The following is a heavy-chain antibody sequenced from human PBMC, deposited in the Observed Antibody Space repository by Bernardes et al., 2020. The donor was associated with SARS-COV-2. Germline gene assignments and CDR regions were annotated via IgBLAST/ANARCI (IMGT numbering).Heavy chain of an antibody. Sequence: SETLSLTCTVSGGSISSYYWSWIRHPPGKGLEWIGYIYYSGSTNYNPSLKSRVTISVDTSKNQFSLKLSSVTAADTAVYYCARRSLGYCSSTSCYSAFDIWGQGTMVTVSS. CDR3: ARRSLGYCSSTSCYSAFDI. J-gene: IGHJ3*02. V-gene: IGHV4-59*08. CDR2: IYYSGST. CDR1: GGSISSYY. D-gene: IGHD2-2*02.